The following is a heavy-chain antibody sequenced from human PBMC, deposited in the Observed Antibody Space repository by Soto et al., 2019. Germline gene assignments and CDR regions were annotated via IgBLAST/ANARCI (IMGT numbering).Heavy chain of an antibody. V-gene: IGHV3-7*03. CDR1: GFIFGDFW. CDR3: ARRGRGVAGIFDY. D-gene: IGHD6-19*01. Sequence: GGSLRLSCVASGFIFGDFWMNWVRQAPGKGLEWVARINQDGSEKYYVDSVKGRLTISRDNAKNSLSVQMDSLRAEDTAIYYCARRGRGVAGIFDYWGQGILVTVS. J-gene: IGHJ4*02. CDR2: INQDGSEK.